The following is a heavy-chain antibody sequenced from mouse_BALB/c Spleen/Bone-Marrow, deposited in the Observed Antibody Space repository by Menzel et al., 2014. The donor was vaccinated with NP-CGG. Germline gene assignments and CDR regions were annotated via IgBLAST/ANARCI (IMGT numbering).Heavy chain of an antibody. CDR1: GFNIXDTY. D-gene: IGHD1-1*01. J-gene: IGHJ3*01. CDR2: IDPANGNT. CDR3: ARDYGRTAWFAY. Sequence: VQLQQPGAELVKPGASVKLSYTASGFNIXDTYIHWVKQRPEQGLEWIGGIDPANGNTKYDPKFQGKATITADTSSNTAYLQLSSLTSEDTAVYYCARDYGRTAWFAYWGQGTLVTVSA. V-gene: IGHV14-3*02.